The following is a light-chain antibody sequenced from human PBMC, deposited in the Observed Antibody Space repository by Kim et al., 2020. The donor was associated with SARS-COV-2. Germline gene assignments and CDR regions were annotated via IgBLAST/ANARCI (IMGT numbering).Light chain of an antibody. CDR1: SLRSYY. CDR3: NSRDNNDYVL. Sequence: SSELTQDPAVSVALGQTVRITCQGDSLRSYYTTWYQQKPGQAPIVVVYGKNNRPSGIPDRFSGSSSGNTASLTITGTRAGDEADYYCNSRDNNDYVLFGG. CDR2: GKN. J-gene: IGLJ2*01. V-gene: IGLV3-19*01.